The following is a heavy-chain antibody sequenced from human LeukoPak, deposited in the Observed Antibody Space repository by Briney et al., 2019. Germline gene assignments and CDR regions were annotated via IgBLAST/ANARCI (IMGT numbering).Heavy chain of an antibody. CDR3: ARGVMVRGARGFDHYGLDV. CDR2: INHSGGT. D-gene: IGHD3-10*01. V-gene: IGHV4-34*01. CDR1: GGSFSGYY. Sequence: SETLSLTCVVHGGSFSGYYWSWIRQPPGKGLEWIGEINHSGGTNYNPSLKSRVTISVETSKNQFSLRLSSVTAADTAVYFCARGVMVRGARGFDHYGLDVWGRGTTVTVSS. J-gene: IGHJ6*02.